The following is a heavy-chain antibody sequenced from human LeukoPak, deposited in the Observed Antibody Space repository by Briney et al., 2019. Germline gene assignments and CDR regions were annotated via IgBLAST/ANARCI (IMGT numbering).Heavy chain of an antibody. J-gene: IGHJ4*02. CDR3: AREPPENYDSSGHYYAYFDC. CDR2: ISSGGSTI. CDR1: GFIFGDYN. Sequence: PGGSLRLSCAASGFIFGDYNMNWVRQALGKGLEWVSYISSGGSTIYYADSVKGRFTISRDNARNSLYLQMNGLTDEDTAVYYCAREPPENYDSSGHYYAYFDCWGQGALVTVSP. D-gene: IGHD3-22*01. V-gene: IGHV3-48*02.